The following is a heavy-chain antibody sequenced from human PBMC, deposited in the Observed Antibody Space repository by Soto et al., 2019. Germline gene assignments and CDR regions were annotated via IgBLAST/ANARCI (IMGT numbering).Heavy chain of an antibody. CDR2: IIPIFGTA. CDR1: GGTFSTYA. V-gene: IGHV1-69*12. CDR3: ARSLEEYYYDSSGYYYGY. Sequence: QVQLVQSGAAVKKPASSVKVSCKASGGTFSTYAISWVRQAPGQGLEWMGGIIPIFGTANYAQKFQGRVTLTADESKSTAYMELSSLRSEDTAVYYCARSLEEYYYDSSGYYYGYWGQGTLVTVSS. J-gene: IGHJ4*02. D-gene: IGHD3-22*01.